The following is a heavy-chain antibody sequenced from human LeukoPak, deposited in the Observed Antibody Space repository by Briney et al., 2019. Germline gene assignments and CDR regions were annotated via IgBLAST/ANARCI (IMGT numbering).Heavy chain of an antibody. CDR3: AHTDSYYFDSGMVS. V-gene: IGHV3-23*01. CDR1: GFTFSSYS. Sequence: GGSLRLSCAASGFTFSSYSMNWVRQAPGKGLEWVCGIRGSGSETFYADSVKGRFTISRDNSINTLYLQMNSLRAEDTAVYYCAHTDSYYFDSGMVSWGQGALVTVSS. D-gene: IGHD3-22*01. J-gene: IGHJ5*02. CDR2: IRGSGSET.